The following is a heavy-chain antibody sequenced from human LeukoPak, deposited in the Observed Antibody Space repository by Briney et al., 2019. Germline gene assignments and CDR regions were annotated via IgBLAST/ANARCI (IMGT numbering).Heavy chain of an antibody. D-gene: IGHD3-22*01. CDR2: IYYSGST. J-gene: IGHJ4*02. CDR3: ARVGDSSGYSVFDS. CDR1: GGAVSCYY. V-gene: IGHV4-59*02. Sequence: SETLSLTCIVSGGAVSCYYWSWIRQPPGKGLEWIGYIYYSGSTDYNPSLKSRLTMSIDTSKNQFSLRLSSVTAADTAVYYCARVGDSSGYSVFDSWGQGTLVTVSS.